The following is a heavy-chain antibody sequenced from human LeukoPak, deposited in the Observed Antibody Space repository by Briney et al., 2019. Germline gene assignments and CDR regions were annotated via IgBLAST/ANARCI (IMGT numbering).Heavy chain of an antibody. Sequence: GGSLRLSCAASGFTFRSYAMTWVRQAPGKGLEWDSGISASASRTYYADSVKGRFTFSRDNSKNMLYLQMNSLRAEDTAVYYCAKGLEDVFDNTGRYSNWFDPWGQGTLVTVSS. CDR1: GFTFRSYA. J-gene: IGHJ5*02. D-gene: IGHD3-22*01. V-gene: IGHV3-23*01. CDR2: ISASASRT. CDR3: AKGLEDVFDNTGRYSNWFDP.